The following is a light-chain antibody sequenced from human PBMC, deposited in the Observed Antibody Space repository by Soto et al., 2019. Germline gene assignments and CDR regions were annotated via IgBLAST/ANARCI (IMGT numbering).Light chain of an antibody. CDR1: TGAVTSGHY. CDR3: LLSYSGARVRV. Sequence: QAVVTQEPSVTVSPGGTVTLTCGSSTGAVTSGHYPYWFQQKPGQAPRTLIYDTSNKHSWTPARFSGSLLGGKAALTLSGAQPEDEAEYYCLLSYSGARVRVFGTGTKVTVL. V-gene: IGLV7-46*01. CDR2: DTS. J-gene: IGLJ1*01.